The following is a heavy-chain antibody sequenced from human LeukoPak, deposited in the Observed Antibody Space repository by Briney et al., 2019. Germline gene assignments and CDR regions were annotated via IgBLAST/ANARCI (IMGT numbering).Heavy chain of an antibody. D-gene: IGHD2-2*01. V-gene: IGHV3-64*01. CDR3: ARAYCSSTSCPPDY. CDR2: ISPNGGTT. CDR1: EFTFSYYA. Sequence: GESLKISCAASEFTFSYYAMHWVRQAPGKGLEYVSAISPNGGTTYYANSVKGRFTISRDNSKNTLWLQMGSLRAEDMAVYYCARAYCSSTSCPPDYWGQGTLVTVSS. J-gene: IGHJ4*02.